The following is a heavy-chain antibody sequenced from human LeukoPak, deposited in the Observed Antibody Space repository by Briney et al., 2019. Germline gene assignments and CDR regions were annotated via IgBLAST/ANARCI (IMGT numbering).Heavy chain of an antibody. CDR1: GFTFSSYS. Sequence: GGSLRLSCAASGFTFSSYSMNWVRQAPGKGLEWISYISSSSSTIYYADSVKGRFTISRDNSKNTLYLQMNSLRAEDTAVYYCARDSAYCGGDCGSDYWGQGTLVTVSS. V-gene: IGHV3-48*01. J-gene: IGHJ4*02. D-gene: IGHD2-21*02. CDR3: ARDSAYCGGDCGSDY. CDR2: ISSSSSTI.